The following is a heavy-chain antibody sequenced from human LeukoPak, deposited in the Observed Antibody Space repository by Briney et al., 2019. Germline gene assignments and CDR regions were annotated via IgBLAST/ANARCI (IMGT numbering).Heavy chain of an antibody. CDR1: GFTFSSYA. V-gene: IGHV3-23*01. CDR2: ISGSGGST. J-gene: IGHJ1*01. D-gene: IGHD6-19*01. CDR3: AKSIVVAGTGNVYLQH. Sequence: PGGSLRLSCAASGFTFSSYAMSWVRQAPGKGLEWVSAISGSGGSTYYADSVKGRFTISRDNSKNTLYLQMNSLRAEDTAVYYCAKSIVVAGTGNVYLQHWGQGTLVTVSS.